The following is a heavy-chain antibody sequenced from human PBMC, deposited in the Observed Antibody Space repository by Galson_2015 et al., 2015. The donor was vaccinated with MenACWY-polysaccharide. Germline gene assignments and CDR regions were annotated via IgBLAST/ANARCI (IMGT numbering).Heavy chain of an antibody. CDR3: AREGSRIVFHAVDI. CDR1: GFRFRNSG. Sequence: SLRLSCAASGFRFRNSGMPWVRQAPGKGLEWVAVIQYDGSNKEYADSVKGRFTISRDNSKNTVFLEMNTLGVEDTAVYYCAREGSRIVFHAVDIRGQGTMVTVAP. CDR2: IQYDGSNK. V-gene: IGHV3-33*01. D-gene: IGHD2-2*01. J-gene: IGHJ3*02.